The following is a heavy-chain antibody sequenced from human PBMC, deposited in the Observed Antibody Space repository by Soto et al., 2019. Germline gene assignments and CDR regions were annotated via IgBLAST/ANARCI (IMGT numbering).Heavy chain of an antibody. V-gene: IGHV3-30-3*01. J-gene: IGHJ4*02. CDR2: ISYDGSNK. CDR3: ARNDYGTYYFDY. CDR1: GFNFRNYA. D-gene: IGHD4-17*01. Sequence: GGALRLSCAASGFNFRNYAMHWVRQAPGKGLEWVAVISYDGSNKYYADSVKGRFTISRDNSKNTLYLQMNSLRTEDTAVYYCARNDYGTYYFDYWGQGTLVTVSS.